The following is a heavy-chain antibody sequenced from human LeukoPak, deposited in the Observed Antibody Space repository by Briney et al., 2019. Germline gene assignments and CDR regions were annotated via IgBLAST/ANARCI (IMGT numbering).Heavy chain of an antibody. Sequence: ASVKVSCKASGYTFTSYYMHWVRQAPRQGLEWMGIINPSGGSTSYAQKFQGRVTMTRDTSTSTVYMELSSLRSEDTAVYYCAREVTKGASFDYWGQGTLVTVSS. J-gene: IGHJ4*02. CDR3: AREVTKGASFDY. CDR1: GYTFTSYY. V-gene: IGHV1-46*01. CDR2: INPSGGST.